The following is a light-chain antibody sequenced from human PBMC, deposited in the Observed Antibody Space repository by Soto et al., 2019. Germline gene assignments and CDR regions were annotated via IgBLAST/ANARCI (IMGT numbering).Light chain of an antibody. J-gene: IGLJ3*02. CDR3: SSHGASSTL. CDR2: DVS. CDR1: SSDIGSYNY. Sequence: QSALTQPASLSGSPGQSITISCTGTSSDIGSYNYVSWYQQHPGRAPKLMIFDVSYRPSGISDRFSGSKSGNTASLTISGLQPEDEADYYCSSHGASSTLFGGGTKLTVL. V-gene: IGLV2-14*03.